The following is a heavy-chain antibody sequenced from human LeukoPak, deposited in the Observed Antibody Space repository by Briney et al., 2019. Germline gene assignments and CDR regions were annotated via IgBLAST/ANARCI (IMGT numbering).Heavy chain of an antibody. V-gene: IGHV5-51*01. J-gene: IGHJ6*02. Sequence: PGESLKISCKGSGYSFTSYWISWVRQMPGKGLEWMGIIYPGDSDTRYSPSFQGQVTISADESISTAYLQWSSLKASDSAMYYCARFRADYYYYYGMDVWGQGTAVTVSS. CDR3: ARFRADYYYYYGMDV. CDR2: IYPGDSDT. CDR1: GYSFTSYW.